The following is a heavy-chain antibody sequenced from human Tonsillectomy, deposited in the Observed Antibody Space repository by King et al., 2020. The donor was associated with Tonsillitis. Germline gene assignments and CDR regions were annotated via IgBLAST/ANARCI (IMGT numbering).Heavy chain of an antibody. V-gene: IGHV3-64D*06. CDR3: VKQTYSRGWYGFEY. CDR1: GFTFSRYA. D-gene: IGHD6-19*01. CDR2: ISSNGDST. Sequence: QLVQSGGGLVQPGGSLRLSCSASGFTFSRYAMYWVRQAPGKGLEYVSAISSNGDSTYYADSVKGRFTISRDNSKNTMFLQMSSLRPEDTAVYYCVKQTYSRGWYGFEYGGQGTLVTVFS. J-gene: IGHJ4*02.